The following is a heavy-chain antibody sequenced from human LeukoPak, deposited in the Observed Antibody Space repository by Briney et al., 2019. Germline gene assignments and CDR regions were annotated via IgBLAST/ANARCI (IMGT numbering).Heavy chain of an antibody. CDR3: ARSSGSYYVGAFDI. Sequence: ASVKVSCRASGYTFTSYAMHWVRQAPGQRLEWMGWINAGNGNTKYSQKFQGRVTITWDTSASTAYMELSSLRAEDTAVYYCARSSGSYYVGAFDIWGQGTMVTVSS. J-gene: IGHJ3*02. CDR1: GYTFTSYA. CDR2: INAGNGNT. V-gene: IGHV1-3*01. D-gene: IGHD1-26*01.